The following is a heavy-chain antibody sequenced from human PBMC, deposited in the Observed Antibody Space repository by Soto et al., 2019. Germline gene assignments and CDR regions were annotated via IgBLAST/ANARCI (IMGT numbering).Heavy chain of an antibody. V-gene: IGHV1-2*02. CDR1: GYTFTGYY. CDR3: ARDPDTAMDYYYYGMDV. CDR2: INPNSGGT. Sequence: ASVKVSCKASGYTFTGYYMHWVRQAPGQALEWMGWINPNSGGTNYAQKFQGRVTMTRDTSISTAYMELSRLRSDDTAVYYCARDPDTAMDYYYYGMDVWGQGTTVTVSS. J-gene: IGHJ6*02. D-gene: IGHD5-18*01.